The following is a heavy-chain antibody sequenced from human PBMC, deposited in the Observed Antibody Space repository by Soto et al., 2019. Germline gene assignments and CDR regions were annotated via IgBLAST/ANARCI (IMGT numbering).Heavy chain of an antibody. D-gene: IGHD3-10*01. Sequence: SETLSLTCTVSGGSISSSSYYWGWIRQPPGKGLEWIGSIYYSGSTYYNPSLKSRVTISVDTSKNQFSLKLSSVTAADTAVYYCARNSRVTMVRGVKFWFDPWGQGTLVTVSS. V-gene: IGHV4-39*01. CDR2: IYYSGST. J-gene: IGHJ5*02. CDR1: GGSISSSSYY. CDR3: ARNSRVTMVRGVKFWFDP.